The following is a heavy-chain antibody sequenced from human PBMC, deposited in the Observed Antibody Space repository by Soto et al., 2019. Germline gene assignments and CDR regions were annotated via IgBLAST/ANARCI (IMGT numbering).Heavy chain of an antibody. J-gene: IGHJ4*02. D-gene: IGHD3-10*01. Sequence: GGSLRLSCAASGFTFSSDWMHWFRQAPGKGLVWVSRIDSGGRTTTYADSVKGRFTISRDNTKNTLYLQMNGLRAEDTALYYCARWFTYGNFDYFDYWGQGTQVTVSS. V-gene: IGHV3-74*01. CDR2: IDSGGRTT. CDR1: GFTFSSDW. CDR3: ARWFTYGNFDYFDY.